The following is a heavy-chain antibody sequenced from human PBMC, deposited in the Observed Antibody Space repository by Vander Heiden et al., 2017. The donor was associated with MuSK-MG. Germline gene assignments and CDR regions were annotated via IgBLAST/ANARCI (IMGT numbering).Heavy chain of an antibody. D-gene: IGHD2-15*01. V-gene: IGHV3-11*06. CDR2: ISSSSSYT. J-gene: IGHJ6*02. Sequence: QVQLVESGGGLVKPGGSLRRSCAAPGFPFSDHYMSWIRQDPGKGLEWVSYISSSSSYTNYADSVKGRFTISRDNAKNSLYLQMNSLRAEDTAVYYCARYTLGDYYYYYGMDVWGQGTTVTVSS. CDR1: GFPFSDHY. CDR3: ARYTLGDYYYYYGMDV.